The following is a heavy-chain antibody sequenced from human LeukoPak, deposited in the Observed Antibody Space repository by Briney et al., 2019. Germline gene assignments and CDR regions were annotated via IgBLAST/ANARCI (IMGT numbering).Heavy chain of an antibody. D-gene: IGHD2-15*01. CDR1: GFTFSSYE. CDR2: ISSSGSTI. V-gene: IGHV3-48*03. J-gene: IGHJ4*02. CDR3: ARGFLGYCSGGSGDSEVGNDY. Sequence: GGSLRLSCAASGFTFSSYEMNWVRQAPGKGLEWVSYISSSGSTIYYADSVKGRFTISRDNGKNSLYLQMNSLRAEDTAVYYCARGFLGYCSGGSGDSEVGNDYWGQGTLVTVSS.